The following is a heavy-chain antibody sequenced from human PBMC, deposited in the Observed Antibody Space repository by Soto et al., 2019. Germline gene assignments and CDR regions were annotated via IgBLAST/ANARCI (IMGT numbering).Heavy chain of an antibody. CDR1: GYTFTSYD. J-gene: IGHJ6*02. Sequence: ASVKVSCKASGYTFTSYDINWVRQATGQGLEWMGWMNPNSGNTGYAQKFQGRVTMTRNTSISTAYMELSSLRSEDTAVYYCARPTYYDFWSGYIYGMDVLGQGTTVTAP. CDR2: MNPNSGNT. V-gene: IGHV1-8*01. CDR3: ARPTYYDFWSGYIYGMDV. D-gene: IGHD3-3*01.